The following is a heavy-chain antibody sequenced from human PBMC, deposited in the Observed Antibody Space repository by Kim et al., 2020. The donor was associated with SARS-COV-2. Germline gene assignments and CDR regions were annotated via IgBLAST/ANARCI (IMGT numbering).Heavy chain of an antibody. V-gene: IGHV3-33*08. Sequence: GGSLRLSCAASGFTFSSYAMSWVRQAPGKGLEWVAVIWYDGSNKYYADSVKGRFTISRDNSKNMLYLQMDSLRAEDTAVYYCARGDCSSSSCYYFDSWG. D-gene: IGHD2-15*01. CDR3: ARGDCSSSSCYYFDS. CDR1: GFTFSSYA. CDR2: IWYDGSNK. J-gene: IGHJ4*01.